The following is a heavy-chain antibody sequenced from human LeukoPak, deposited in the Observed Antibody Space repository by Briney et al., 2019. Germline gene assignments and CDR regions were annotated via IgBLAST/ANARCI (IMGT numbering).Heavy chain of an antibody. CDR3: AREEAGSGSYRPYFDY. D-gene: IGHD3-10*01. J-gene: IGHJ4*02. Sequence: ASVKVSCKASGGTFSSYAISWVRQAPGQGLEWMGGIIPIFGTANYAQKFQGRVTITADESTSTAYMELSSLRSEDTAVYYCAREEAGSGSYRPYFDYWGQGTLVTVSS. CDR2: IIPIFGTA. CDR1: GGTFSSYA. V-gene: IGHV1-69*13.